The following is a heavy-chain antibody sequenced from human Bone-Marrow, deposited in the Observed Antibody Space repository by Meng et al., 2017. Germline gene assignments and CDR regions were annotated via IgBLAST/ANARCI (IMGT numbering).Heavy chain of an antibody. CDR2: IYYSGST. Sequence: SETLSLTCTVSGGSISSYYWSWIRQPPGKGLEWIGYIYYSGSTNYNPSLKSRVTISVDTSKNQFSLKLSSVTAADTAVYYCARGLYYDSSGYYPRLYYFDYWGQGTLVTVSS. D-gene: IGHD3-22*01. CDR3: ARGLYYDSSGYYPRLYYFDY. J-gene: IGHJ4*02. V-gene: IGHV4-59*01. CDR1: GGSISSYY.